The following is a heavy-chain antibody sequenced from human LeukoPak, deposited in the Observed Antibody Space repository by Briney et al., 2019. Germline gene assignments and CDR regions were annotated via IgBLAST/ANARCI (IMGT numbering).Heavy chain of an antibody. CDR3: SITPFDY. D-gene: IGHD1-14*01. Sequence: GGSLRLSCAASGFTFSDAWMSWVRQAASKELEWVGRIKSKTDGGTTEYAAPVRGRFTNSRDDSRNTLYLQMNSLNTEDTAVYYCSITPFDYWGQGALVTVSS. V-gene: IGHV3-15*01. CDR2: IKSKTDGGTT. CDR1: GFTFSDAW. J-gene: IGHJ4*02.